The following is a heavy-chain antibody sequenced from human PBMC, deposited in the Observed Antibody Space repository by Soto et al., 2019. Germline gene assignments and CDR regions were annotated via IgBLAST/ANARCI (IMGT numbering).Heavy chain of an antibody. CDR1: GGTFSSYA. D-gene: IGHD1-7*01. Sequence: QVQLVQSGAEVKKPGSSVKVSCKASGGTFSSYAISWVRQAPGQGLEWMGGIIPIFGTANYAQKFQGRVTITADKSTSTAYMELSSLRSEDTAVYYCARVFITGTTRAWNWFDPWGQGTLVTVSS. CDR3: ARVFITGTTRAWNWFDP. CDR2: IIPIFGTA. V-gene: IGHV1-69*06. J-gene: IGHJ5*02.